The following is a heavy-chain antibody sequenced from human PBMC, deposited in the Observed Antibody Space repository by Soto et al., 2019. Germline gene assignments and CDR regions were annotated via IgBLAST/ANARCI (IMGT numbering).Heavy chain of an antibody. CDR3: AHMRAAKFDY. V-gene: IGHV2-5*02. CDR1: GVSLSTGGVG. CDR2: IYWGDDQ. J-gene: IGHJ4*02. Sequence: QITLKESGPTLVKPTQTLTLTCNVSGVSLSTGGVGVGWIRQPPGKALEWLALIYWGDDQRSSPALKSRPTIXXDTSKNQVVLTMTNMAPEDTATYYCAHMRAAKFDYWCQGTLVTVSS. D-gene: IGHD2-15*01.